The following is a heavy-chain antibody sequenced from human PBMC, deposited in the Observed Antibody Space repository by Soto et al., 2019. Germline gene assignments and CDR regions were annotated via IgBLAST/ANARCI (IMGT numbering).Heavy chain of an antibody. D-gene: IGHD5-12*01. CDR2: IWSAGLT. CDR3: ATWHLREHAYDI. CDR1: GFTVSSKY. J-gene: IGHJ3*02. Sequence: GGSLRLSCAASGFTVSSKYMNWVRQAPGKGLEWVSIIWSAGLTYYADSVRGRFTISRDISRTTVYLQMRDLRPEDTALYFCATWHLREHAYDIWGQGTMVTVSS. V-gene: IGHV3-53*01.